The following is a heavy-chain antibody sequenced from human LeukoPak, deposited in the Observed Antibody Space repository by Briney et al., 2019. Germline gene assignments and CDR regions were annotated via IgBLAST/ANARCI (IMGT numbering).Heavy chain of an antibody. CDR3: ARGLSDVY. V-gene: IGHV4-34*01. J-gene: IGHJ4*02. CDR1: GGSLSGYY. CDR2: INHSGST. Sequence: SETLSLTCAVYGGSLSGYYWTWIRQPPGEGLEWIGEINHSGSTNYNPSLKSRVSISIDTSKNQFSLILNSVTAADTAVYYCARGLSDVYWGQGTLVTVSS.